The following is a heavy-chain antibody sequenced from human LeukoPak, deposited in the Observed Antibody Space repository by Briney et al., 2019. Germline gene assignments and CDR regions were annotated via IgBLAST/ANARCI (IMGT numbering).Heavy chain of an antibody. CDR3: ARFSRTGEGY. Sequence: GGSLRLSCAASGFIFSSYWMSWVRQVPGKGLEWVANIKQDGSDKQYVDSVKSRFTISRDNAKNSLYLQMNSLRAEDTAVYYCARFSRTGEGYWGQGILVTVSS. V-gene: IGHV3-7*01. CDR1: GFIFSSYW. J-gene: IGHJ4*02. CDR2: IKQDGSDK. D-gene: IGHD3/OR15-3a*01.